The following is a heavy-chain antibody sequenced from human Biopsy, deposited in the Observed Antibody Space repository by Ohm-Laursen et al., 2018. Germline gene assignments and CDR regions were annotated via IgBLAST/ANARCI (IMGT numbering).Heavy chain of an antibody. J-gene: IGHJ3*01. Sequence: SLRLSCAASGFAFNLYEVNWVRQAPGKGMEWISYIYGGGSPVSYADSVKGRFTISRDNAQNSLYLHMNSLGAEDTAVYYCARLNSGTYDASDLWGQGAMVIVSS. V-gene: IGHV3-48*03. CDR1: GFAFNLYE. CDR2: IYGGGSPV. CDR3: ARLNSGTYDASDL. D-gene: IGHD1-26*01.